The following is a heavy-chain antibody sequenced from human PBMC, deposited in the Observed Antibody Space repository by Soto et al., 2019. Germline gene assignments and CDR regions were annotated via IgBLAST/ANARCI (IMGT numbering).Heavy chain of an antibody. CDR2: IYYSGST. D-gene: IGHD6-13*01. Sequence: SETLSLTCTVSGGSVSSGSYYWSWIRQPPGKGLEWIGYIYYSGSTNYNPSLKSRVTISVDTSKNQFSLKLSSVTAADTAVYYCARGAAAAGYYYYYGMDVWGQGTTVTVS. V-gene: IGHV4-61*01. CDR1: GGSVSSGSYY. J-gene: IGHJ6*02. CDR3: ARGAAAAGYYYYYGMDV.